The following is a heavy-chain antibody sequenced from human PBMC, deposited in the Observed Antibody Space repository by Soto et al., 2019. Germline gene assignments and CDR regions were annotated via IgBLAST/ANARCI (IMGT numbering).Heavy chain of an antibody. CDR3: AKVAKSAVVVEYFDS. D-gene: IGHD6-19*01. CDR2: ISSSGRRT. J-gene: IGHJ4*02. CDR1: GFTFANFG. V-gene: IGHV3-23*01. Sequence: VGSLRLSCGTSGFTFANFGMSWVRQAPGKGLYWVSGISSSGRRTYYADSVKGRFTISRDNSKNTLYLQMDSLRGDDTAVYYCAKVAKSAVVVEYFDSWGQGALLTVSS.